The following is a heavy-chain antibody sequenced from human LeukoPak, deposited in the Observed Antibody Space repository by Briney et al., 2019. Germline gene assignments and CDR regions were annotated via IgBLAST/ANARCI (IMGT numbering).Heavy chain of an antibody. CDR2: IRHDGSNK. V-gene: IGHV3-33*01. J-gene: IGHJ4*02. CDR3: ARAGTTYYYDSSGFPFDY. D-gene: IGHD3-22*01. Sequence: PGRSLRLSCAASGITFGSYGMHWVRQAPGKGLEWVAVIRHDGSNKQYADSVKGRFTISRDNSKNTLYLQMNSLRAEDTAVYYCARAGTTYYYDSSGFPFDYWGQGTLVTVSS. CDR1: GITFGSYG.